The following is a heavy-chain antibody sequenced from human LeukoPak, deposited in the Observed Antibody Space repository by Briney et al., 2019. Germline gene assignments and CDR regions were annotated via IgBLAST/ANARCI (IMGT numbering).Heavy chain of an antibody. CDR2: ISYDGNKK. D-gene: IGHD5/OR15-5a*01. CDR3: ARRRYSVYDFDY. CDR1: GFTFNNYG. J-gene: IGHJ4*02. V-gene: IGHV3-30*03. Sequence: PGRSPRLSCAASGFTFNNYGMHWVRQAPGKGLEWVAFISYDGNKKYYVDSVKGRLTISRDNSKKTLYLQMNSLRAEDTAVYYCARRRYSVYDFDYWGQGTLVTVSS.